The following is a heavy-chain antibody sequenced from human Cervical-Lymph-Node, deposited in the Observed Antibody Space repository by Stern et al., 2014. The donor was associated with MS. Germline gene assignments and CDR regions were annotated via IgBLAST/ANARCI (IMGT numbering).Heavy chain of an antibody. D-gene: IGHD6-19*01. CDR3: AGGPSSGWSYYFDN. J-gene: IGHJ4*01. CDR1: GASVSGGRYY. Sequence: QLQLQESGPGLVKPSETLSLTCSVSGASVSGGRYYWSWIRQPPGKGLEWIGYIEYAGSTNYRYSLKSRVTISLDRSKNQFSLRLTSLTAADTAIYYCAGGPSSGWSYYFDNWGHGTLVTVSS. CDR2: IEYAGST. V-gene: IGHV4-61*01.